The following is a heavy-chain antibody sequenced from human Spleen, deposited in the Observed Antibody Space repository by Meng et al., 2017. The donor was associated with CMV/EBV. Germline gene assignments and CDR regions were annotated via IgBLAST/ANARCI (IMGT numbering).Heavy chain of an antibody. CDR2: IIPIFGTA. V-gene: IGHV1-69*01. CDR1: GGTFSNYA. CDR3: ARDGRYFDY. Sequence: QGPLVESGAGVKMPRCSVKGSCKAAGGTFSNYAISWVRQAAGQGLEWMVGIIPIFGTANYAQKFQGRVTITADESTSTAYMELSSLRSEDTAVYYCARDGRYFDYWGQGTLVTVSS. D-gene: IGHD1-26*01. J-gene: IGHJ4*02.